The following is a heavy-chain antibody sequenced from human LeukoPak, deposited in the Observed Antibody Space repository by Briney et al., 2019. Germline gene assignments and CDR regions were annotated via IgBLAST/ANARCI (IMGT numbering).Heavy chain of an antibody. CDR2: ISWNSGSI. J-gene: IGHJ4*02. Sequence: GGSLRLSCAASGFTFDDYAMHWVRQAPGKGLEWVSGISWNSGSIGYADSVKGRFTISRDNAKNSLYLHMNSLRAEDTALYYCAKADSSGSYFDYWGQGTLVTVSS. CDR1: GFTFDDYA. CDR3: AKADSSGSYFDY. D-gene: IGHD3-22*01. V-gene: IGHV3-9*01.